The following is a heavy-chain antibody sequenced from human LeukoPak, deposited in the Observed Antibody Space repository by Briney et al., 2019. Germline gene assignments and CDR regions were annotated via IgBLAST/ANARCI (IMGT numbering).Heavy chain of an antibody. Sequence: ASVKVPCKASGYTFTSYGLSWVRQAPGQGLEWMGWINPNSGGTNYAQKFQGRVTMTRDTSISTAYMELSRLRSDDTAVYYCARDGAYCSGGSCYFQYYYYYYMDVWGKGTTVTISS. CDR3: ARDGAYCSGGSCYFQYYYYYYMDV. D-gene: IGHD2-15*01. CDR2: INPNSGGT. V-gene: IGHV1-2*02. CDR1: GYTFTSYG. J-gene: IGHJ6*03.